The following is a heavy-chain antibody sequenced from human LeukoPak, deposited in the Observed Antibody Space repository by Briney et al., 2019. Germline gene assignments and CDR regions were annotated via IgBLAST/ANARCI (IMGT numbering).Heavy chain of an antibody. Sequence: PGRSLRLSCAASAFTFSNYAMHWVRQAPGKGLEWVAVITHDGRNIYYADSVKGRFTISRDNSKNTLYLQMNSLRAEDTAVYYCAKDRTGLLVVPAARDYWGEGNLGTASS. J-gene: IGHJ4*02. V-gene: IGHV3-30*18. CDR2: ITHDGRNI. CDR3: AKDRTGLLVVPAARDY. CDR1: AFTFSNYA. D-gene: IGHD2-2*01.